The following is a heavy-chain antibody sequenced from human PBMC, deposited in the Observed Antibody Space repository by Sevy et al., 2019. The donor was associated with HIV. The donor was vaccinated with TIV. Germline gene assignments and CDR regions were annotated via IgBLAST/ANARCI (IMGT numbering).Heavy chain of an antibody. J-gene: IGHJ4*02. CDR1: GFTISSYW. CDR3: ARDLEFYDSGDYGPAFMPDY. CDR2: IKQDGSVR. V-gene: IGHV3-7*01. Sequence: GGSLRLSCAASGFTISSYWVTWVRQAPGQGLEWVANIKQDGSVRKYLDSVRGRFTISRDNAKNTLHLQMNSLRAEDTAVYYCARDLEFYDSGDYGPAFMPDYWGQGTLVTVSS. D-gene: IGHD4-17*01.